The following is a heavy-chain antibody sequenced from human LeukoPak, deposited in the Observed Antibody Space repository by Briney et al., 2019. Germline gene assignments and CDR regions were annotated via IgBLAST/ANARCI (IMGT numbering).Heavy chain of an antibody. CDR3: AKYGLWTGDAFDI. V-gene: IGHV3-23*01. CDR2: ISGRGSST. D-gene: IGHD3/OR15-3a*01. J-gene: IGHJ3*02. CDR1: GFTFSSYD. Sequence: GGSLRLSCAASGFTFSSYDMSWVRQAPGKGLEWVSGISGRGSSTYYADSVKGRFTISRDNSKNTLYLQMNSLRAEDTAIYYCAKYGLWTGDAFDIWGQGAMVPVSS.